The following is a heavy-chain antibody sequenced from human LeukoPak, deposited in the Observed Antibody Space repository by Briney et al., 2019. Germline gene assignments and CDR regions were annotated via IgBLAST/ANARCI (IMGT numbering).Heavy chain of an antibody. CDR3: ARALDSSGYKSPGDY. Sequence: GASVKVSCKASGYTFTSYAMNWVRQAPGQGLEWMGWINTNTGNPTYAQGFTGRCVFSLDTSVSTAYLQISSLKAEDTAVYYCARALDSSGYKSPGDYWGQGTLVTVSS. J-gene: IGHJ4*02. D-gene: IGHD3-22*01. CDR1: GYTFTSYA. CDR2: INTNTGNP. V-gene: IGHV7-4-1*02.